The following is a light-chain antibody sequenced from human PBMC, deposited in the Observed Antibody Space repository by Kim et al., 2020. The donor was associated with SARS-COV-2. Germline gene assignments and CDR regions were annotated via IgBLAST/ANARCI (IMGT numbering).Light chain of an antibody. Sequence: SAYVGDRVTITCRASQSSDYWLAWYQQKPGKAPKLLIYRASTLQSGVPSRFSGSGSETEFTLTISSLQPDDCATYYCQQYSRTPYTFGQGTKLEI. CDR3: QQYSRTPYT. J-gene: IGKJ2*01. CDR2: RAS. CDR1: QSSDYW. V-gene: IGKV1-5*03.